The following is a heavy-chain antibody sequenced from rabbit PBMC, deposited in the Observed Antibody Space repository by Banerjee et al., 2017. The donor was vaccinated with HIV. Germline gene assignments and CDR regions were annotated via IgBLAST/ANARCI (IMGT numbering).Heavy chain of an antibody. J-gene: IGHJ4*01. Sequence: QEQLVESGGGLVQPEGSLTLTCKASGFDFSSNGMCWVRQAPGKGLEWIACIYTSSGNTYYASWAKGRFTISKTSSTTVTLQMTSLTAADTATYFCARAYGGSINSYYDLWGQGTLVTVS. V-gene: IGHV1S45*01. D-gene: IGHD4-2*01. CDR1: GFDFSSNG. CDR2: IYTSSGNT. CDR3: ARAYGGSINSYYDL.